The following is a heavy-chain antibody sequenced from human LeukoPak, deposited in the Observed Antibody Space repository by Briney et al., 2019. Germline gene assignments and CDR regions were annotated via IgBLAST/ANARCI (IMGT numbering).Heavy chain of an antibody. D-gene: IGHD1-26*01. CDR1: GFTFSSYA. CDR3: AKVPRSGTDY. J-gene: IGHJ4*02. V-gene: IGHV3-23*01. CDR2: ISGSGGSI. Sequence: GGSLRLSCAGSGFTFSSYAMNWVRQAPGKGLEWVSAISGSGGSIHYADSVRGRFTISRDNSKNTLILQMNSLRDEDTAVYYCAKVPRSGTDYWGQGTLVTVPS.